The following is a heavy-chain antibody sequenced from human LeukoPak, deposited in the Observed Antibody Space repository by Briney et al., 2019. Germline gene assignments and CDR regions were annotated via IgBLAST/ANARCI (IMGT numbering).Heavy chain of an antibody. V-gene: IGHV3-11*04. Sequence: PGRSLRLSCAASGFTFSDYYMSWIRQAPGKGLECVSYISSSGNTTYHADSVKGRFTISRDNAKNSLYLQMSSLRAEDTAVYYCARDGGSSWYFVYWGQGTLVTVSS. CDR3: ARDGGSSWYFVY. J-gene: IGHJ4*02. CDR2: ISSSGNTT. CDR1: GFTFSDYY. D-gene: IGHD6-13*01.